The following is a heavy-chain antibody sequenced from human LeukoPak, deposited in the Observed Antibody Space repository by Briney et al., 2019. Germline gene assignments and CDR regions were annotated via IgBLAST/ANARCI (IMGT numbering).Heavy chain of an antibody. Sequence: PGGSLRLSCEFSGIIFSTYATNWVRQAPGKGLEWTSYISGSSSGSTSIIHYADSVKGRFTISRDNAKNSLHLQMDSLSAEDTAVYYCARDFWSGYYTEDWGQGALVIVSS. V-gene: IGHV3-48*04. CDR3: ARDFWSGYYTED. J-gene: IGHJ4*02. CDR2: ISGSSSGSTSII. D-gene: IGHD3-3*01. CDR1: GIIFSTYA.